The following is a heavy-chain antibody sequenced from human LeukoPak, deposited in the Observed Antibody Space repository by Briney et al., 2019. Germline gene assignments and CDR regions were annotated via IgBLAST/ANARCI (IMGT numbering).Heavy chain of an antibody. D-gene: IGHD1-1*01. CDR2: IYYSGST. Sequence: SETLSLTCTVSGGSMSNYYWSWIRQPPGKGLEWIGYIYYSGSTNYNPSLESRVTISIDTSKNQFSLKLSSVTAADTAVYYCARQTTSPSGYWGQGTLVTVSS. J-gene: IGHJ4*02. CDR1: GGSMSNYY. V-gene: IGHV4-59*01. CDR3: ARQTTSPSGY.